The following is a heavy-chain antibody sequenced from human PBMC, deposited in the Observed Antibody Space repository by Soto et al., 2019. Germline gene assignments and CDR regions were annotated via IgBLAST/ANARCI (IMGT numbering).Heavy chain of an antibody. CDR3: AKVGRITMIGPHN. CDR1: GFAFSSYG. Sequence: GGSLRLSCAASGFAFSSYGMHWVRQAPGKGLEWVAVIAYDGSNKYYADSVKGRFTISRDNSKNTLYLQMNSLRAEDTAVYYCAKVGRITMIGPHNRGQRTLVT. J-gene: IGHJ1*01. D-gene: IGHD3-22*01. CDR2: IAYDGSNK. V-gene: IGHV3-30*18.